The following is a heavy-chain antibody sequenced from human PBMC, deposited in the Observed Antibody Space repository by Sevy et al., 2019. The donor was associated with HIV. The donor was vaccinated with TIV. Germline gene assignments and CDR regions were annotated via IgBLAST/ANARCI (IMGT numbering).Heavy chain of an antibody. V-gene: IGHV3-33*01. CDR3: ARDGIPRVIVAAAGHDAFDI. CDR1: GFTFSSYG. Sequence: GGSLRLSCAASGFTFSSYGMHWVRQAPGKGLEWVAVIWYDGSNKYYADSGKGRFTISRDNSKNTLYLQMNSLRAEDTAVYYCARDGIPRVIVAAAGHDAFDIWGQGTMVTVSS. D-gene: IGHD6-13*01. J-gene: IGHJ3*02. CDR2: IWYDGSNK.